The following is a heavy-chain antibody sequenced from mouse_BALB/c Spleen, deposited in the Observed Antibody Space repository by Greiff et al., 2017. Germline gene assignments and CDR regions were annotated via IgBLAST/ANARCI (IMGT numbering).Heavy chain of an antibody. V-gene: IGHV14-3*02. CDR3: ATALYGSSYFDD. CDR2: IDPANGNT. J-gene: IGHJ2*01. CDR1: GFNIKDTY. Sequence: VQLQQSGAELVKPGASVKLSCTASGFNIKDTYMHWVKQRPEQGLEWIGRIDPANGNTKYDPKFQGKATITADTSSNTAYLQLSSLTSEDTAVYYCATALYGSSYFDDWGQGTTLTVSS. D-gene: IGHD1-1*01.